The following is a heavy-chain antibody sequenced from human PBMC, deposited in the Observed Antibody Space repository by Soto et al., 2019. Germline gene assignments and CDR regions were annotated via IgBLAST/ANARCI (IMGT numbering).Heavy chain of an antibody. CDR3: AKVRGGDTSTWQNSWFDP. CDR2: ISGSGVTT. Sequence: GGSLRLSCTASGVTFSNYAMRWVRQAPEKGLEWVSAISGSGVTTLYADSVKGRFTISRDNSKNTLYLQMNSLRAEDTAVYYCAKVRGGDTSTWQNSWFDPLGQGTLVTVSS. V-gene: IGHV3-23*01. CDR1: GVTFSNYA. J-gene: IGHJ5*02. D-gene: IGHD6-13*01.